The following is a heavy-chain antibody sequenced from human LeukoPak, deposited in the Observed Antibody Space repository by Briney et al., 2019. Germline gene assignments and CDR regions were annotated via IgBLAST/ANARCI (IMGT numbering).Heavy chain of an antibody. CDR2: ISNSGDAT. D-gene: IGHD1-1*01. Sequence: GGSLRLSCAASGFTFNMFAMSWVRQAPGQGLEWVSTISNSGDATFYADAVKGRFTISRDNSKNTLYLQMYSLRAEDTAIYYCAKAPPYTKYFDYWGQGTLLTVSS. CDR3: AKAPPYTKYFDY. V-gene: IGHV3-23*01. J-gene: IGHJ4*02. CDR1: GFTFNMFA.